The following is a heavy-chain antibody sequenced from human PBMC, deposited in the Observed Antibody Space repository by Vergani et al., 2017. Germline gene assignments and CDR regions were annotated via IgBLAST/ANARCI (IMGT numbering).Heavy chain of an antibody. CDR2: ITRGSKSI. CDR1: GFDFTNSA. D-gene: IGHD5-18*01. Sequence: EVQLVESGGGVVKPGGSLTISCATSGFDFTNSAMSWIRQAPGRGLQWVSSITRGSKSIYYADSVKSRFTITRDDVKKSLLLRMNNLKVDDTAIYYCARTRSPIAMIRQFEQWGQGTLVTVSS. J-gene: IGHJ4*02. CDR3: ARTRSPIAMIRQFEQ. V-gene: IGHV3-21*01.